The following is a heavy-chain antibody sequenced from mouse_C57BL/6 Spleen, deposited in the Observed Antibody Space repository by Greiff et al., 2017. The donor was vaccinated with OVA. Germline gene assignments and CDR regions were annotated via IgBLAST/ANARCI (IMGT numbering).Heavy chain of an antibody. V-gene: IGHV2-9-1*01. J-gene: IGHJ4*01. CDR1: GFSLTSYA. Sequence: QVQLQQSGPGLVAPSQSLSITCTVSGFSLTSYAISWVRQPPGKGLEWLGVIWTGGGTNYNSALKSRLSISKDNSKSQVFLKMNSLQTDDTARYYCARITVVAPYAMDYWGQGTSVTVSS. CDR2: IWTGGGT. D-gene: IGHD1-1*01. CDR3: ARITVVAPYAMDY.